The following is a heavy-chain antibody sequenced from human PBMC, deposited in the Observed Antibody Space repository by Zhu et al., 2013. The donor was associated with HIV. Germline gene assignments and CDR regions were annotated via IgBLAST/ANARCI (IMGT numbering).Heavy chain of an antibody. CDR3: ARDRGGSGSPGGY. J-gene: IGHJ4*02. D-gene: IGHD3-10*01. CDR1: GGTFSSYT. Sequence: QVQLVQSGAEVKKPGSSVKVSCKASGGTFSSYTISWVRQAPGQGLEWMGRIIPILGIANYAQKFQGRVTITADKSTSTAYMELSSLRSEDTAVYYCARDRGGSGSPGGYWGQGTLVTVSS. CDR2: IIPILGIA. V-gene: IGHV1-69*08.